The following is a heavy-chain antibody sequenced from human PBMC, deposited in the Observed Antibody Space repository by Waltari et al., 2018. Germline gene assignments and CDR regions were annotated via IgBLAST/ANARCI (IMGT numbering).Heavy chain of an antibody. CDR3: AKDSAFRYSLYANYYFEF. D-gene: IGHD5-12*01. CDR2: ISFDTSTK. V-gene: IGHV3-30*18. Sequence: QVQLVESGGGVIQPGGSLRLSCAASGFTFSNYGNHWFRQTPGKGLEWVAFISFDTSTKYYADSVKGRFTISSDRSKNTVYLQMNSLTTEDAAVYYCAKDSAFRYSLYANYYFEFWGQGTLVTVSS. J-gene: IGHJ4*02. CDR1: GFTFSNYG.